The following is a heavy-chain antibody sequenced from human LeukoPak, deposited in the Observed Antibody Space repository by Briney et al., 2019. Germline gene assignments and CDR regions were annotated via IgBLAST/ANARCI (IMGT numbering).Heavy chain of an antibody. J-gene: IGHJ4*02. D-gene: IGHD1-26*01. CDR1: GFSFSNFW. Sequence: AGGSLRLSCAASGFSFSNFWMTWVRQPPGKGLEWLATIKQGGSEKYYVDSVKGRFIISSDNAKNSLDLQMNSLRAEDTAVYCGARVYSAYYLDYWGQGTLVTASS. CDR3: ARVYSAYYLDY. CDR2: IKQGGSEK. V-gene: IGHV3-7*01.